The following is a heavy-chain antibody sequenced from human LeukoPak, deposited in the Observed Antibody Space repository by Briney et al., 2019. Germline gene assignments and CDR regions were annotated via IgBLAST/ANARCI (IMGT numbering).Heavy chain of an antibody. Sequence: GASVKVSCKTSGYSFNHYYLHWVRQAPGQGLEWMGWINPNSGRTNHAPKFQGRVTLTSDTSITTAYMELSSLISGDTALYYCPRDSSDILTGYYHFWGQGTLVTVSS. J-gene: IGHJ4*02. CDR3: PRDSSDILTGYYHF. CDR2: INPNSGRT. CDR1: GYSFNHYY. D-gene: IGHD3-9*01. V-gene: IGHV1-2*02.